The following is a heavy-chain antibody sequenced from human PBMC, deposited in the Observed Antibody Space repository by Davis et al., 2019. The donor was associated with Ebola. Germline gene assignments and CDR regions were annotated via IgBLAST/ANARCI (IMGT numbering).Heavy chain of an antibody. CDR1: AASISSYY. Sequence: GSLRLSCSVSAASISSYYWSWIRQPPGKGLEWIGYIYYSGSTNYNPSLKSRVTISVDTSKNQFSRKLSSVTAADTAMYYCARRGTSSWYAGWFDPWGQGTLVTVSS. V-gene: IGHV4-59*08. D-gene: IGHD6-13*01. CDR2: IYYSGST. J-gene: IGHJ5*02. CDR3: ARRGTSSWYAGWFDP.